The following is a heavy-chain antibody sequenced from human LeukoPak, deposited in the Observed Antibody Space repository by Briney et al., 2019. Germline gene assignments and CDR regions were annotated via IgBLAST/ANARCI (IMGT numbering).Heavy chain of an antibody. Sequence: PSETLSLTCAVYGGSFSGYYWSWIRQPPGKGLEWNGEINHSGSTNYSPSLKTRVTISVDTSKNQFSLKLSSVTAADTAVYYCARERITMIVVVTGYYYYMDVWGKGTTVTVSS. D-gene: IGHD3-22*01. J-gene: IGHJ6*03. CDR2: INHSGST. V-gene: IGHV4-34*01. CDR1: GGSFSGYY. CDR3: ARERITMIVVVTGYYYYMDV.